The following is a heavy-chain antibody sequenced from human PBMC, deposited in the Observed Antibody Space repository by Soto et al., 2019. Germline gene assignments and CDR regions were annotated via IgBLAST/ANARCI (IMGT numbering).Heavy chain of an antibody. J-gene: IGHJ6*02. V-gene: IGHV1-69*01. CDR1: GGTFSSYA. CDR2: IIPIFGTA. Sequence: QVQLVQSGAEVKKPGSSVKVSCKASGGTFSSYAISWVRQAPGQGLEWMGGIIPIFGTANYAQKFQGRVTITADESTSTAYMELSSLRSEDTAVYYCARANLGDSSRTWYGMDVWGQGTTVTVSS. CDR3: ARANLGDSSRTWYGMDV. D-gene: IGHD6-13*01.